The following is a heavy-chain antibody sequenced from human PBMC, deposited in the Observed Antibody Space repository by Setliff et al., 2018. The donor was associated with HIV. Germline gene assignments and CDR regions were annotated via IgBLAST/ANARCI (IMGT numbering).Heavy chain of an antibody. D-gene: IGHD3-10*01. V-gene: IGHV3-73*01. Sequence: GGSLRLSCAASGFTFSGSAMHWVRQASGKGLEWVGRIRSKANSYATAYAASVKGRFTISRDDSKNTAYLQMNSLRAEDTAVYYCVRDGPPRGAFDVWGQGTMVTVSS. CDR2: IRSKANSYAT. J-gene: IGHJ3*01. CDR1: GFTFSGSA. CDR3: VRDGPPRGAFDV.